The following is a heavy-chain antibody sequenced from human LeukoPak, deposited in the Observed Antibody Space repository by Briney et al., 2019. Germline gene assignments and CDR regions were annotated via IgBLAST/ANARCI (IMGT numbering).Heavy chain of an antibody. J-gene: IGHJ4*02. D-gene: IGHD3-10*01. V-gene: IGHV4-39*07. Sequence: PSETLSLTRTVSGGSISSGHYYWGWIRQAPGKGLEWIGNIYYSGSTKYNPSLKSRVTISVDTSRNQFSLRLSSVTAADTAVYYCARDRFRFGEKFRDYWGQGTLVTVSS. CDR3: ARDRFRFGEKFRDY. CDR2: IYYSGST. CDR1: GGSISSGHYY.